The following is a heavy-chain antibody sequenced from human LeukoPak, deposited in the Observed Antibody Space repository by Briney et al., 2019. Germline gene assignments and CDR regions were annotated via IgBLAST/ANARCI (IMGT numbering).Heavy chain of an antibody. J-gene: IGHJ3*02. Sequence: PSETLSLTCTVSGGSISSGDYYWSWIRQPPGKGLEWIGYIYYSGSTYYNPSLKSRVTISVDTSKNQFSLKLSSVTAADTAVYYCARWADRDAFDIWGQGTMVTVSS. CDR2: IYYSGST. V-gene: IGHV4-30-4*01. CDR1: GGSISSGDYY. CDR3: ARWADRDAFDI.